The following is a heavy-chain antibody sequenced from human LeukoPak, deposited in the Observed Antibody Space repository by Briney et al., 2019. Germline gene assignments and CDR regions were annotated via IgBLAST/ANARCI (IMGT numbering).Heavy chain of an antibody. CDR2: IYPSGNT. CDR3: ARGEGFLEWFPDAFDI. V-gene: IGHV4-59*01. J-gene: IGHJ3*02. CDR1: GFTFSSYS. Sequence: GSLRLSCAASGFTFSSYSMNWIRQPPGKGLEWIGYIYPSGNTYYNPSLKSRVTISIDRSKNQFSLNLSSVTAADTAVYYCARGEGFLEWFPDAFDIWGQGTMVTVSS. D-gene: IGHD3-3*01.